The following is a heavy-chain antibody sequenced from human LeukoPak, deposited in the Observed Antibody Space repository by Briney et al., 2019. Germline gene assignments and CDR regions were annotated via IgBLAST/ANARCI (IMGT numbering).Heavy chain of an antibody. D-gene: IGHD3-22*01. J-gene: IGHJ3*02. CDR3: AGYDSSGSDVFDI. CDR2: IYYSGST. Sequence: SETLSLTCTVSGGSISSSSYYWGWIRQPPGKELEWIGSIYYSGSTYYNPSLKSRVTISVDTSKNQFSLKLSSVTAADTAVYYCAGYDSSGSDVFDIWGQGTMVTVSS. CDR1: GGSISSSSYY. V-gene: IGHV4-39*01.